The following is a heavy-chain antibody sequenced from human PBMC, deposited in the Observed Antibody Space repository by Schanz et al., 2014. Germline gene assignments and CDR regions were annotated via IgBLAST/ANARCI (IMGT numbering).Heavy chain of an antibody. Sequence: QIQLVQSGPEVKKPGASVRVSCKASGYTFTTYAMSWVRQAPGQGLEWVGWISVYTGNTKYGQKVQGRVTMTADTSTNTAYMELRSLRSDDTAVYDCARDAADFYDILTEEDYWGQGTLVTVAS. V-gene: IGHV1-18*01. CDR2: ISVYTGNT. D-gene: IGHD3-9*01. J-gene: IGHJ4*02. CDR1: GYTFTTYA. CDR3: ARDAADFYDILTEEDY.